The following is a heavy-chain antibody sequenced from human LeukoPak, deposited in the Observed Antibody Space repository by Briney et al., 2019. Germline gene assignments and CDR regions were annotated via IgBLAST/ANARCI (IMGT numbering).Heavy chain of an antibody. CDR2: IDPSNSYT. V-gene: IGHV5-10-1*01. D-gene: IGHD2-15*01. Sequence: GESLKISGKGSGYSFTSNWITWVRQMPGQGLEWMGRIDPSNSYTKYSPSFQGHVTISADKSISTAYLQWNSLKASDTAMYYCARRYCTGGSCHRDYWGQGTLVTVSS. CDR1: GYSFTSNW. CDR3: ARRYCTGGSCHRDY. J-gene: IGHJ4*02.